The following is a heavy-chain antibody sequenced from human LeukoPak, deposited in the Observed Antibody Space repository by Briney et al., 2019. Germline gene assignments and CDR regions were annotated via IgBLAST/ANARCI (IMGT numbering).Heavy chain of an antibody. CDR1: GNSFNSGSDS. V-gene: IGHV4-31*03. J-gene: IGHJ6*03. Sequence: SETLSLTCTVSGNSFNSGSDSWSWIRQHPGKGLEWIVFIYYSGSPYYNPSLKSRVTISVDTSTNQVSLQLGSVTAADTAVYYCARGLVGRPDYYYYYMDVWGKGISVTVSS. CDR3: ARGLVGRPDYYYYYMDV. D-gene: IGHD6-6*01. CDR2: IYYSGSP.